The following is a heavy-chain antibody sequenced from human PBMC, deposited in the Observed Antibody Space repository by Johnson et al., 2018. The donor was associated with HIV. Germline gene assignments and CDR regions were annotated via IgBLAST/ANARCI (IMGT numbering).Heavy chain of an antibody. J-gene: IGHJ3*02. CDR3: AKHPSMGADAFDI. CDR1: GFTFDDYG. D-gene: IGHD3-16*01. V-gene: IGHV3-20*04. CDR2: VNWHGGSA. Sequence: VQLVESGGGVVQPVRSLRLSCAASGFTFDDYGMSWVRQIPGKGLEWVSGVNWHGGSAGYADSVKGRFNISRDNPKNTLYLQMNSLRAEDTGVYYCAKHPSMGADAFDIWGQGTMVTVSS.